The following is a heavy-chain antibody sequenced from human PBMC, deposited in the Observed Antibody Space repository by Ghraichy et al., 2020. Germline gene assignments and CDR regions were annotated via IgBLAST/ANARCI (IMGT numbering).Heavy chain of an antibody. J-gene: IGHJ4*02. Sequence: SETLSLTCTVSGGSISSSSYYWGWIRQPPGKGLEWIGSIYYSGSTYYNPSLKSRVTISVDTPKNQFSLKLSSVTAADTAVYYCARHLSGGKIPATFLYWGQGTLVTVSS. D-gene: IGHD2-15*01. CDR2: IYYSGST. V-gene: IGHV4-39*01. CDR3: ARHLSGGKIPATFLY. CDR1: GGSISSSSYY.